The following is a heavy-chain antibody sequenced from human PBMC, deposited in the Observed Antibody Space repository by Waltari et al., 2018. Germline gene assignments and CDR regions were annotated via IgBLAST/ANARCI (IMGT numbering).Heavy chain of an antibody. CDR2: IYYRGST. D-gene: IGHD1-26*01. J-gene: IGHJ6*03. V-gene: IGHV4-59*01. CDR1: GGSLSSYY. CDR3: AREQWKPNPFYYYYYMDV. Sequence: QVQLQESGPGLVKPSETLSLTCTVSGGSLSSYYWSWIRQPPGKGLEWIGYIYYRGSTNYNPSLKSRVTISVDTSKNQFSLKLSSVTAADTAVYYCAREQWKPNPFYYYYYMDVWGKGTTVTISS.